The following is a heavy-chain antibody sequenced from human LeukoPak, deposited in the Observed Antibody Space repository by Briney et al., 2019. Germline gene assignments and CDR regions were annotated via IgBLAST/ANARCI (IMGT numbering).Heavy chain of an antibody. CDR1: GFTVSRNY. CDR3: ARGPNWDKSFDY. J-gene: IGHJ4*02. D-gene: IGHD1/OR15-1a*01. V-gene: IGHV3-53*01. CDR2: IYSGGST. Sequence: PGGSLRLSCAASGFTVSRNYMSWVRQGPGKGLEWVSVIYSGGSTYYADSVKGRFTISRDNSKNTLYLQMNSLRAEDTAVYYCARGPNWDKSFDYWGQGTLVTVSS.